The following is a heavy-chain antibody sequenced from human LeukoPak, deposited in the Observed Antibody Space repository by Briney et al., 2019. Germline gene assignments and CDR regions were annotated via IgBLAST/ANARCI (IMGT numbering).Heavy chain of an antibody. V-gene: IGHV3-21*01. J-gene: IGHJ4*02. CDR3: ARSVLFREKNFDY. Sequence: PGGSLRLSCAASGFTFSNSWMSWVRQAPGKGLEWVSSISSSSSYIYYADSVKGRFTISRDNAKNSLYLQMNSLRAEDTAVYYCARSVLFREKNFDYWGQGTLVTVSS. CDR1: GFTFSNSW. CDR2: ISSSSSYI.